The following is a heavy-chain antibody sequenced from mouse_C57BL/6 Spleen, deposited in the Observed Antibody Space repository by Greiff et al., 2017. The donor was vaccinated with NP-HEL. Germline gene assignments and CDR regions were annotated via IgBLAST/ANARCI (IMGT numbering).Heavy chain of an antibody. CDR1: GYAFSSSW. J-gene: IGHJ3*01. D-gene: IGHD1-1*01. CDR3: ARSGYYGSIYDWFAY. V-gene: IGHV1-82*01. Sequence: QVQLQQSGPELVKPGASVKISCKASGYAFSSSWMNWVKQRPGKGLEWLGRIYPGDGDTNYNGKFKGKATLTADKSSSTAYMQLSSLTSEDSAVYFCARSGYYGSIYDWFAYWGQGTLVTVSA. CDR2: IYPGDGDT.